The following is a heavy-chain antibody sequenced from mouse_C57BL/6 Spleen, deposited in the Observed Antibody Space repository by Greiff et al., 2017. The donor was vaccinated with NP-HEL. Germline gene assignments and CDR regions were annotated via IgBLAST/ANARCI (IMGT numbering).Heavy chain of an antibody. CDR1: GYTFTEYT. Sequence: VQLQQSGAELVKPGASVKLSCKASGYTFTEYTIHWVKQRSGQGLEWIGWFYPGSGSIKYNEKFKDKATLTADKSSSTVYMELSRLTSEDSAVYFCARHEDMRYDYDGDYYAMDYWGQGTSVTVSS. J-gene: IGHJ4*01. D-gene: IGHD2-4*01. CDR3: ARHEDMRYDYDGDYYAMDY. V-gene: IGHV1-62-2*01. CDR2: FYPGSGSI.